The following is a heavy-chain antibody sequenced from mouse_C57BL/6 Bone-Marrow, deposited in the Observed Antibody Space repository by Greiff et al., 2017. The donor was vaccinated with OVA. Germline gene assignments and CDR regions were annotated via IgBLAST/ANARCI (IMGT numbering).Heavy chain of an antibody. V-gene: IGHV1-4*01. CDR2: INPSSGYT. CDR1: GYTFTSYT. J-gene: IGHJ4*01. D-gene: IGHD1-1*01. Sequence: QVQLQQSGAELARPGASVKMSCKASGYTFTSYTMHWVKQRPGQGLEWIGYINPSSGYTKYNQKFKDKATLTEDKSSSTAYMQLSSLTSEDSAVYYCARLVLRCMDYWGQGTSVTVSS. CDR3: ARLVLRCMDY.